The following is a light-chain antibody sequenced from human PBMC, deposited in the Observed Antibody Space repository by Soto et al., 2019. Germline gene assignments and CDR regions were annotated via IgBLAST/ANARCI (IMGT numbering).Light chain of an antibody. Sequence: QSVLTQPPSVSGGPGQRVTISCTGRSSNIGAGYDVHWYQQLPGTAPKLLIYSNTNRPSGVPDRFSGSKSGTSASLAITGLQAEDEADYYCQSYDSSLSVVFGGGTQLTVL. CDR3: QSYDSSLSVV. CDR2: SNT. V-gene: IGLV1-40*01. J-gene: IGLJ2*01. CDR1: SSNIGAGYD.